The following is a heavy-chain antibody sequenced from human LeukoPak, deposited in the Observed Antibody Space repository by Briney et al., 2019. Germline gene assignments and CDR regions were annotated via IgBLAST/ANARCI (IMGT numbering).Heavy chain of an antibody. V-gene: IGHV3-21*01. CDR3: ARARVVRGVIIRALPDRDDAFDI. J-gene: IGHJ3*02. CDR1: GFTFSSYS. CDR2: ISSSSSYI. Sequence: GGSLRLSCAASGFTFSSYSMNWVRQAPGKGLEWVSSISSSSSYIYYADSVKGRFTISRDNAKNSLYLQMNSLRAEDTAVYYCARARVVRGVIIRALPDRDDAFDIWGQGTMVTVSS. D-gene: IGHD3-10*01.